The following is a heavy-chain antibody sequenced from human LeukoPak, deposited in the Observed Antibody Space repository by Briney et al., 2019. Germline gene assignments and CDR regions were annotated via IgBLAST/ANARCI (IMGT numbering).Heavy chain of an antibody. CDR3: ARDPYSGNYGAYYYYYMDV. V-gene: IGHV3-21*06. CDR1: GITFSSYG. J-gene: IGHJ6*03. CDR2: ITSSSSYI. Sequence: GGSLRLSCAASGITFSSYGMSWVRQAPGKGLEWVSSITSSSSYIYYADSVKGRFTISRDNAKNSLYLQMDSLRVEDTAEYYCARDPYSGNYGAYYYYYMDVWGKGTTVTVSS. D-gene: IGHD1-26*01.